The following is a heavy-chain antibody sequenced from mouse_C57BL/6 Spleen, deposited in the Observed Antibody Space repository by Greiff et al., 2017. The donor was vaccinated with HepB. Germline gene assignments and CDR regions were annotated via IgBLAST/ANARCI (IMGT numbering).Heavy chain of an antibody. CDR2: IDPSDSYT. CDR1: GYTFTSYW. J-gene: IGHJ3*01. D-gene: IGHD2-3*01. CDR3: ARKALYDGYYEFAY. V-gene: IGHV1-50*01. Sequence: VQLQQPGAELVKPGASVKLSCKASGYTFTSYWMQWVKQRPGQGLEWIGEIDPSDSYTNYNQKLRGKATLTVDTSSSTAYMQLSSLTSEDSAVYYCARKALYDGYYEFAYWGQGTLVTVSA.